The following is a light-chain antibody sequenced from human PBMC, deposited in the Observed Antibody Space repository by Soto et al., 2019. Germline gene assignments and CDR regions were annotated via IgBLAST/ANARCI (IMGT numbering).Light chain of an antibody. CDR3: QQRSNWLPLT. CDR2: DAS. J-gene: IGKJ4*01. CDR1: QSVSSY. Sequence: EIVLTQSPATLSLSKGERATLSCRASQSVSSYLAWYQQKPGQAPRLLIYDASNRATGIPARFSGSGSGTDFTLTISSLEPEDFAVYYCQQRSNWLPLTFGGGTKVDIK. V-gene: IGKV3-11*01.